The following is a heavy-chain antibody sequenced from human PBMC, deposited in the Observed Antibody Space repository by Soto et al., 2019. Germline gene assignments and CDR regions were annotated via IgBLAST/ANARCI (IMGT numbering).Heavy chain of an antibody. CDR3: ARVREWLWQSPTYYFDY. V-gene: IGHV4-59*01. CDR2: IYYSGST. J-gene: IGHJ4*02. CDR1: GGSISSYY. D-gene: IGHD3-3*01. Sequence: QVQLQESGPGLVKPSETLSLTCTVSGGSISSYYWSWIRQPPGKGLEWIGYIYYSGSTNYNPSLKSRVTRSVDTSKNQFSLKLSSVTAADTAVYYCARVREWLWQSPTYYFDYWGQGTLVTVSS.